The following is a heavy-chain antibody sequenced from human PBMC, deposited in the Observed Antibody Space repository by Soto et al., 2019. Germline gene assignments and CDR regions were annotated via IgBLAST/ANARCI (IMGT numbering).Heavy chain of an antibody. CDR3: ARDRTEYYDILTGYPTAPDY. Sequence: TGGSLRLSCAASGFTFSSYAMHWVRQAPGKGLEWVAVISYDGSNKYYADSVKGRFTISRDNSKNTLYLQMNSLRAEDTAVYYCARDRTEYYDILTGYPTAPDYWGQGTLVTVSS. J-gene: IGHJ4*02. D-gene: IGHD3-9*01. CDR1: GFTFSSYA. CDR2: ISYDGSNK. V-gene: IGHV3-30-3*01.